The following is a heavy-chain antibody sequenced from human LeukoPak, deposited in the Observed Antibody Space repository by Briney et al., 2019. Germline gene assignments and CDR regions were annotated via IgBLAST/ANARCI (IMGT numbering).Heavy chain of an antibody. D-gene: IGHD3-10*01. CDR1: VVSMNGYY. J-gene: IGHJ3*02. V-gene: IGHV4-4*07. CDR2: VDSSGNT. CDR3: ARFITIPGVAFDI. Sequence: SETLSLTCSVSVVSMNGYYWSWLRQSAGNRLEWIGHVDSSGNTNYNPSLKSRVTMSVDTSQNQFSLNLSSVTAADTAVYYCARFITIPGVAFDIWGQGTMVTVSS.